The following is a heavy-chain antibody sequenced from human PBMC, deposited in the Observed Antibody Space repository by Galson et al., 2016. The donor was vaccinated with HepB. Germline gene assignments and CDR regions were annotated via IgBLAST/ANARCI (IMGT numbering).Heavy chain of an antibody. V-gene: IGHV3-15*05. Sequence: VSGLSVSDAWMTWVRQARGKGLAWVGTIRNKRDGGTADYGAPVKGRFTISRDDSKNTLYLQMSSLKTDDTAVYFCTTWDWGLDCWGQGTLVTVSS. J-gene: IGHJ4*02. CDR3: TTWDWGLDC. CDR1: GLSVSDAW. D-gene: IGHD3/OR15-3a*01. CDR2: IRNKRDGGTA.